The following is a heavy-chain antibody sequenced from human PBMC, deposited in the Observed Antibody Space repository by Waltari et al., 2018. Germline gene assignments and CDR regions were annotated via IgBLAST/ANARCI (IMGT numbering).Heavy chain of an antibody. D-gene: IGHD2-15*01. CDR3: ARCNGGSCYQWFDP. Sequence: QVQLQESGPGLVKPSETLSLTCAVSGYSISGGYYWGWIRQPPGKGLEWIGSIYRTGNTDYNPSLKSRVTISVDTSKNQFSLKLSSVTAADTAVYYCARCNGGSCYQWFDPWGQGTLVTVSS. V-gene: IGHV4-38-2*01. J-gene: IGHJ5*02. CDR2: IYRTGNT. CDR1: GYSISGGYY.